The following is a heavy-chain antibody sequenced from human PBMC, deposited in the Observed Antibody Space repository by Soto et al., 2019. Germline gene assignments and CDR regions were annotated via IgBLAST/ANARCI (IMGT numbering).Heavy chain of an antibody. V-gene: IGHV4-59*08. CDR2: IYYSGST. Sequence: PSETLSLTCTVSGGSISSYYWSWIRQPPGKGLEWIGYIYYSGSTNYNPSLKSRVTISVDTSKNQFSLKLSSVTAADTAVYYCARHISSGWFSPLYMDVWGKGTTVTVSS. CDR1: GGSISSYY. CDR3: ARHISSGWFSPLYMDV. J-gene: IGHJ6*03. D-gene: IGHD6-19*01.